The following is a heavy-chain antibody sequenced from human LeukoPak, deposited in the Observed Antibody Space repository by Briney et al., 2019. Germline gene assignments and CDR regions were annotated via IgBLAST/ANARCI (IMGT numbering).Heavy chain of an antibody. CDR2: ISSSGSTI. CDR1: GFTFSSYE. Sequence: GGSLRLSCAASGFTFSSYEMNWVRQAPGKGLEWVSYISSSGSTIYYADSVKGRFTISRDNAKNSLYLQMNSLRAEDTAVYYCAKWKDPVAEDYWGQGTLVTVSS. V-gene: IGHV3-48*03. D-gene: IGHD1-1*01. CDR3: AKWKDPVAEDY. J-gene: IGHJ4*02.